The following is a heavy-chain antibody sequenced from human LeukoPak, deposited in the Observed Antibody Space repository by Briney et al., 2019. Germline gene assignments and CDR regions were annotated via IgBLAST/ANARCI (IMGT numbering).Heavy chain of an antibody. V-gene: IGHV4-39*01. D-gene: IGHD6-19*01. CDR3: ARLSYSSGWYYFDY. CDR1: GGSISSSSYY. CDR2: IYYSGST. Sequence: SETLSLTCTVSGGSISSSSYYWGWIRQPPWKGLEWIGSIYYSGSTYYNPSLKSRVTISVDTSKNQFSLKLSSVTAADTAVYYCARLSYSSGWYYFDYWGQGTLVTVSS. J-gene: IGHJ4*02.